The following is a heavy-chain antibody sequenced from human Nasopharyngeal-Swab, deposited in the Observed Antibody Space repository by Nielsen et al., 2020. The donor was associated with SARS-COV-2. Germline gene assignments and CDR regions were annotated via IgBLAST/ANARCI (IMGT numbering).Heavy chain of an antibody. CDR1: GCSISSYY. Sequence: SETLSLTCTVSGCSISSYYLSWIRQPPGKGLEWIGYIYYSGSTNYNPSLKSRVTISVDTSKNQFSLKLSSVTAADTAVYYCARDPALYDILTGFLYYYGMDVWGQGTTVTVSS. D-gene: IGHD3-9*01. CDR3: ARDPALYDILTGFLYYYGMDV. V-gene: IGHV4-59*01. J-gene: IGHJ6*02. CDR2: IYYSGST.